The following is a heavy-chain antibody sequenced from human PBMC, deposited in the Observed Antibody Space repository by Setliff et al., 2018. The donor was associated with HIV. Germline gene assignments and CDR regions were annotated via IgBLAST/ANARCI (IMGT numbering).Heavy chain of an antibody. J-gene: IGHJ5*02. CDR1: GDSISNYY. CDR3: ARRIDNSGSFPDKNWFDT. Sequence: SSETLSLTCTVSGDSISNYYWSWVRQPPGKGLEWIGYIYTTGSTKYNPSLQSRVTMSIDTSKNQFSLKLTSVTAADTAVYYCARRIDNSGSFPDKNWFDTWGQGSLVTVSS. CDR2: IYTTGST. V-gene: IGHV4-4*09. D-gene: IGHD3-10*01.